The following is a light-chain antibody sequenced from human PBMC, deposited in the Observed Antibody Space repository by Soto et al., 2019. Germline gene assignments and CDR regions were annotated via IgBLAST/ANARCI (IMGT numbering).Light chain of an antibody. CDR1: QSVSSY. J-gene: IGKJ5*01. Sequence: EIVLTESPATLSLSTGDRATLSCRASQSVSSYLAWYQQKPGQAPRLLIYDASNRATGIPARFSGSGSGTEFTLTISSLQSEDFAVYYCQQYNNWPPITFGQGTRLEI. CDR3: QQYNNWPPIT. V-gene: IGKV3-11*01. CDR2: DAS.